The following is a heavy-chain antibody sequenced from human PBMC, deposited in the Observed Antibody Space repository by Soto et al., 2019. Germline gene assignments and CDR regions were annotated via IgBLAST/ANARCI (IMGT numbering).Heavy chain of an antibody. J-gene: IGHJ6*02. CDR3: VMVDNYVTPTPQDV. CDR2: ISPYTGNT. V-gene: IGHV1-18*01. Sequence: ASVKVSCKASGYTFTSYGIAWVRQAPGQGLEWMGWISPYTGNTHSATKVQGRLTMTTDTSTSTAYMGLGSLTSDDTAVYYCVMVDNYVTPTPQDVWGQGTTVTVSS. CDR1: GYTFTSYG. D-gene: IGHD3-16*01.